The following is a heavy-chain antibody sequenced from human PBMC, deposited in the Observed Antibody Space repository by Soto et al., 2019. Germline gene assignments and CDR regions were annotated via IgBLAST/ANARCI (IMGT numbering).Heavy chain of an antibody. J-gene: IGHJ4*02. V-gene: IGHV3-53*01. CDR3: AGGGTYELFDY. CDR1: GFTVTSNY. Sequence: QSGGSLRLSCAASGFTVTSNYMSWVRQAPGKGLEXXSFFXSXGXXXXXXSVKGRFTITRDNSKNTLYIQMNSLRAEDTALYYCAGGGTYELFDYWGQGTLVTVS. CDR2: FXSXGXX. D-gene: IGHD1-26*01.